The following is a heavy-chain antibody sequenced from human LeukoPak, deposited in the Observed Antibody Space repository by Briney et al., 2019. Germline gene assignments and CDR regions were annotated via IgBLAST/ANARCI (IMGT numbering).Heavy chain of an antibody. J-gene: IGHJ3*02. CDR1: GGSISSGSYY. CDR3: AGQRYCSSTSCYSYYYDSSGYYFGNAFDI. CDR2: IYTSGTT. V-gene: IGHV4-61*02. Sequence: SQTLSLTCTVSGGSISSGSYYWSWIRQPAGKGLEWIGRIYTSGTTNSTPSLKSRVTISVQTSKNQFSLKLSSVTAADTAVYYCAGQRYCSSTSCYSYYYDSSGYYFGNAFDIWGQGTMVTVSS. D-gene: IGHD3-22*01.